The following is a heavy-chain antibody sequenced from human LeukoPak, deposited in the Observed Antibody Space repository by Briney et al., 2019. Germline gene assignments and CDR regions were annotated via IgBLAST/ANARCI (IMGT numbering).Heavy chain of an antibody. J-gene: IGHJ5*02. Sequence: SCKASGGTFSIYAXSWVRQAPGQGLEWMGRIIPILGIANYAQKFQGRVTITADKSTCTAYMELSSLRSEDTAVYYCARDPIVVVVAATSNWFDPWGQGTXXXVSX. CDR2: IIPILGIA. CDR1: GGTFSIYA. D-gene: IGHD2-15*01. CDR3: ARDPIVVVVAATSNWFDP. V-gene: IGHV1-69*04.